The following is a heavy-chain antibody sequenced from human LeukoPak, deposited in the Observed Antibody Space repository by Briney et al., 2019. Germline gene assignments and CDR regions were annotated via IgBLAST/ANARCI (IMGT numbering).Heavy chain of an antibody. Sequence: PGGSLRLSCAASGFTFSSYSMNWVRQAPGKGLEWVSSISSSSSYIYYADSVKGRFTISRDNAKNSLYLQMNSLRAEDTAVYYCARDRAREYYYGSGKNAFDIWGQGTMVTVSS. J-gene: IGHJ3*02. CDR2: ISSSSSYI. CDR1: GFTFSSYS. V-gene: IGHV3-21*01. CDR3: ARDRAREYYYGSGKNAFDI. D-gene: IGHD3-10*01.